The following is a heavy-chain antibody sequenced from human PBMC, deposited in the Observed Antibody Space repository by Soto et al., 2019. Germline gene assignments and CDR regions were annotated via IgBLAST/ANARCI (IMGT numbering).Heavy chain of an antibody. J-gene: IGHJ6*02. CDR2: ISAYNGNT. CDR3: AREPRYSSGNYYYYGMDV. CDR1: GYTFTGYY. V-gene: IGHV1-18*04. Sequence: ASVKVSCKASGYTFTGYYMHWVRQAPGQGLEWMGWISAYNGNTNYAQKLQGRVTMTTDTSTSTAYMELRSLRSDDTAVYYCAREPRYSSGNYYYYGMDVWGQGTTVTVSS. D-gene: IGHD6-19*01.